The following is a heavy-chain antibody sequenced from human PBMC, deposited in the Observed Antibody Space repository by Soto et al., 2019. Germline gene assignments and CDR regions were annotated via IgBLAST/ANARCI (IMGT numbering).Heavy chain of an antibody. J-gene: IGHJ4*02. D-gene: IGHD1-20*01. CDR2: IHHSGPT. Sequence: QAQLQESGPGLVKPSGTLSLNCKVSGDSISSSEWWSWVRQPPGKGLEWIAEIHHSGPTNYNPSLQSRVTITVDKSKNPLSLRLSTVTAADTAVYYCARGGITAVRNYYFDHWGQGTLVTVSS. CDR1: GDSISSSEW. CDR3: ARGGITAVRNYYFDH. V-gene: IGHV4-4*02.